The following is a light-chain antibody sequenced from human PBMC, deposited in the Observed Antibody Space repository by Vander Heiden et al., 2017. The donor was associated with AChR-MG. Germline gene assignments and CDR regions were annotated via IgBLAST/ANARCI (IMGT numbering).Light chain of an antibody. CDR2: RND. J-gene: IGLJ1*01. Sequence: QSVPTQPPSASGTPGQRVTISCSGSTPNLGSNYVYWYQQLPGTAPKLLIYRNDQRPSGVPDRFSGSKSGTSASLAISGLRSEDEADYYCAAWDDSLGGRVFGTGTKVTVL. V-gene: IGLV1-47*01. CDR3: AAWDDSLGGRV. CDR1: TPNLGSNY.